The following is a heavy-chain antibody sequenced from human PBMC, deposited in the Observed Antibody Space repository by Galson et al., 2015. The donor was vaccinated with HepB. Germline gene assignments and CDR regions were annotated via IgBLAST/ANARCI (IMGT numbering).Heavy chain of an antibody. CDR3: ARYSGSYAAFDY. CDR1: GSTFTDYF. V-gene: IGHV1-2*02. CDR2: INPDSGGT. J-gene: IGHJ4*02. D-gene: IGHD1-26*01. Sequence: SVKVSCKAFGSTFTDYFIHWVRQAPRQGLKWMGWINPDSGGTNYAQKFQGRVSMTRDTSISTAYVELSRLTSDDTAVYYCARYSGSYAAFDYWGQGTLVTVSS.